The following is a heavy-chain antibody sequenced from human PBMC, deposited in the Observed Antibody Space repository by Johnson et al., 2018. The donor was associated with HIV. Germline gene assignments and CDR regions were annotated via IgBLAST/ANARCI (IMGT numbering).Heavy chain of an antibody. D-gene: IGHD3-10*01. CDR1: GFTFSSYG. CDR2: ISYDGSNK. CDR3: AKGRSGGSGAFDI. Sequence: QVRLVESGGGVVQPGESLRLSCAASGFTFSSYGIYWVRQAPGKGLEWVTVISYDGSNKYYADSVKGRFTISRDNSKNTLYVQMNRLRTEDTAVYFCAKGRSGGSGAFDIWGQGTMVTVSS. J-gene: IGHJ3*02. V-gene: IGHV3-30*18.